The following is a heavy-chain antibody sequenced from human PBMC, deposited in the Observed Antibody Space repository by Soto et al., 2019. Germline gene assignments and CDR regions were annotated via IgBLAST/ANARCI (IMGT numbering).Heavy chain of an antibody. CDR3: AREAPTEDY. CDR2: IRAYNGNT. CDR1: CYTFTSYG. J-gene: IGHJ4*02. Sequence: HVQLVQSGTEVKKPGASVKGSCKASCYTFTSYGISWVRQAPGQGLGWMGWIRAYNGNTNYAQKLKGRVTMTTDTSTSTASMDLRSLRSDDTAVYYCAREAPTEDYWGQGTLVTVSS. V-gene: IGHV1-18*01.